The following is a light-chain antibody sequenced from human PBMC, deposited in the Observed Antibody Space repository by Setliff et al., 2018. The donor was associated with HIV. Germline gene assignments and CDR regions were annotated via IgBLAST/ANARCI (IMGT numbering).Light chain of an antibody. CDR3: SSYTSSSTYV. V-gene: IGLV2-14*03. CDR1: SSDVGGYNY. Sequence: QSVLTQPVSVSGSPGQSITISCTGTSSDVGGYNYVSWYQQHADKAPKLMIYDVSNRPSGVSNRFSGSKSGNTASLTISGLQVEDEADYYCSSYTSSSTYVFGTGTKVTVL. CDR2: DVS. J-gene: IGLJ1*01.